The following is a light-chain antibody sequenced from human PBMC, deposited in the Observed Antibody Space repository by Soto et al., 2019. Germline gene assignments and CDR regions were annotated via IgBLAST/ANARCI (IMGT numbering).Light chain of an antibody. CDR1: QTISSW. J-gene: IGKJ1*01. Sequence: DIQMTQSPSTLSGSVGDRVTITCRASQTISSWLAWYQQQPGKAPKLLIYAASSLQSGVPSRFSGSGSGTESTLTISSLQPDDFATYYCQHYKMYSPWTFGQGTKVDI. CDR3: QHYKMYSPWT. CDR2: AAS. V-gene: IGKV1-5*01.